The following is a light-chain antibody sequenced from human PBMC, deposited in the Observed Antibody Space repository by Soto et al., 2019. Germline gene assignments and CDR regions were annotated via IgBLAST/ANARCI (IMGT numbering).Light chain of an antibody. V-gene: IGKV1-12*01. Sequence: DIQMTQCPATVCAAIGDRVIITWRASEDSGAWLDWDQQKPGQVPNLLMYPASSLHSGVPSRFSGSGSGTEFTLTISRLQPEDFATYYCQQANSFPPWTFGQGTKVDIK. CDR2: PAS. CDR1: EDSGAW. J-gene: IGKJ1*01. CDR3: QQANSFPPWT.